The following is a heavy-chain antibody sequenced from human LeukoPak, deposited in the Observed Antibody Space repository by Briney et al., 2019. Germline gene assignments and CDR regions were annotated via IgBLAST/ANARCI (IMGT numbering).Heavy chain of an antibody. D-gene: IGHD4-23*01. CDR3: ARDPYVTYGGLPTYNWFDP. CDR2: ISSSSSTI. V-gene: IGHV3-48*01. J-gene: IGHJ5*02. CDR1: GFTFSSYS. Sequence: GGSLRLSCAASGFTFSSYSMNWVRQAPGKGLEWVSYISSSSSTIYYADSVKGRFTISRDNAKNSLYLQMNSLRAEDTAVYYCARDPYVTYGGLPTYNWFDPWGQGTLVTVSS.